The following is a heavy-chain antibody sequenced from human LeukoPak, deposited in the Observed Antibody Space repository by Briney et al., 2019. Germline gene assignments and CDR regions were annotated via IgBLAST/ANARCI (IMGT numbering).Heavy chain of an antibody. D-gene: IGHD3-10*01. Sequence: PSETLSLTCTVSGGSISSYYRSWIRQPPPKGLEWIGYIYYSGSTNYNPSLKSRVQISVDPSKNQFSLKLSSVAAAGAAVDYCARDRELGYWGQGTLVTVSS. CDR3: ARDRELGY. J-gene: IGHJ4*02. CDR2: IYYSGST. V-gene: IGHV4-59*01. CDR1: GGSISSYY.